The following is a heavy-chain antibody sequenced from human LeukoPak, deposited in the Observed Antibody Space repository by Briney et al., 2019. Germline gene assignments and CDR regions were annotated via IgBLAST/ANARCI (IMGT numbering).Heavy chain of an antibody. D-gene: IGHD4-17*01. CDR2: VSGDGGST. CDR3: ARGFRAVTTDTPTYYYYYYMDV. J-gene: IGHJ6*03. CDR1: GFTFDDYA. V-gene: IGHV3-43*02. Sequence: GGSLRLSCAASGFTFDDYAMHWVRQAPGKGLEWVSLVSGDGGSTYYADSAKGRFTISRDNAKNSLYLQMNSLRAEDAALYYCARGFRAVTTDTPTYYYYYYMDVWGKGTTVTVSS.